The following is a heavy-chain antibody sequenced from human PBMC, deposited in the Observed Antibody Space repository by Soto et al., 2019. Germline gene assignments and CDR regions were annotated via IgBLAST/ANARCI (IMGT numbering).Heavy chain of an antibody. Sequence: PSETLSLTCTVSGGSISNYYWSWIRQPAGKGLEWIGRVFSTGTTNYNPSLRTRVTMSVDTSKKQFSLRLRSVTAADTAVDYCARQYSSGAGWFDSWGQGTLVTVSS. CDR2: VFSTGTT. CDR1: GGSISNYY. D-gene: IGHD3-22*01. J-gene: IGHJ5*01. CDR3: ARQYSSGAGWFDS. V-gene: IGHV4-4*07.